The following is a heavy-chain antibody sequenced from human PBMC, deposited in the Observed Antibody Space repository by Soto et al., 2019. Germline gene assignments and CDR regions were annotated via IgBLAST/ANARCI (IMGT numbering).Heavy chain of an antibody. V-gene: IGHV3-66*01. CDR3: ARTYYGSGNAFDY. CDR2: IYSGGST. J-gene: IGHJ4*02. Sequence: EVQLVESGGGLVQPGGSLRLSCAASGFTVSSNYMSWVRQAPGRGLEWVSLIYSGGSTDYADSVKGRFTISRDNSENTLYLQMNSLRADDTAVYYCARTYYGSGNAFDYWGQGTLVTVSS. CDR1: GFTVSSNY. D-gene: IGHD3-10*01.